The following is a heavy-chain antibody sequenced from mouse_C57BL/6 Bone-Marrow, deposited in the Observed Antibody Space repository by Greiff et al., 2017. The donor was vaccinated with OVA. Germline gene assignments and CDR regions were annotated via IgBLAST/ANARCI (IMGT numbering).Heavy chain of an antibody. Sequence: EVQRVESGGGLVKPGGSLKLSCAASGFTFSSYTMSWVRQTPEKRLEWVATISGGGGNTYYPDSVKGRFTISRDNAKNTLYLQMSSLRSEDTALYYCARRRAPWFAYWGQGTLVTVSA. J-gene: IGHJ3*01. CDR3: ARRRAPWFAY. CDR2: ISGGGGNT. D-gene: IGHD3-1*01. CDR1: GFTFSSYT. V-gene: IGHV5-9*01.